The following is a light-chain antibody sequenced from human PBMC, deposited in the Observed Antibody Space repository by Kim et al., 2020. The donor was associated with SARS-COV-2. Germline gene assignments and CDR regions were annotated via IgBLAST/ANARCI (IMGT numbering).Light chain of an antibody. Sequence: DVVMTQSPLSLAVTVGQPASISCKSTQSLVYSDGNTYLSWYHQRPGQSPRRLIYEVSNRDPGVPDRFSGSGSGTDFTLKISRGEADDLGGYYCMQSTQQPPWTFGQGTKVEIK. V-gene: IGKV2-30*01. J-gene: IGKJ1*01. CDR3: MQSTQQPPWT. CDR1: QSLVYSDGNTY. CDR2: EVS.